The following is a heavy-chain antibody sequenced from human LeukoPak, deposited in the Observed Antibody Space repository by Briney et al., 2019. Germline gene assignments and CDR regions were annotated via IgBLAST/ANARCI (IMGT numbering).Heavy chain of an antibody. CDR1: GFTFSSYS. Sequence: PGGSLRLSCAASGFTFSSYSMNWVRQAPGKGLEWVSYISSSRSTIYYADSVKGRFTISRDNAKNSLYLQMNSLRDEDTAVYYCARDSGYDFWSGYYPVGAFDIWGQGTMVTVSS. CDR3: ARDSGYDFWSGYYPVGAFDI. V-gene: IGHV3-48*02. CDR2: ISSSRSTI. J-gene: IGHJ3*02. D-gene: IGHD3-3*01.